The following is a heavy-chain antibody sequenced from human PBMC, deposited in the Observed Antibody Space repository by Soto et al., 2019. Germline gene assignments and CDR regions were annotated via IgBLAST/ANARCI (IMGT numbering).Heavy chain of an antibody. D-gene: IGHD2-2*01. CDR2: ISSSSSTI. J-gene: IGHJ3*02. V-gene: IGHV3-48*01. CDR1: EFTFSSYS. CDR3: AREYGVVPAAHDAFDI. Sequence: GGSLRLSCAASEFTFSSYSMNWVRQAPGKGLEWVSYISSSSSTIYYADSVKGRFTISRDNAKNSLYLQMNSLRAEDTAVYYCAREYGVVPAAHDAFDIWGQGTMVTVSS.